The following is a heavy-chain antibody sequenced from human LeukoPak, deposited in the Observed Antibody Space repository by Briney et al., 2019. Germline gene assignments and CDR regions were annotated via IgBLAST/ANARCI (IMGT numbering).Heavy chain of an antibody. CDR1: GFTFSSYS. CDR2: ISSSSSYI. D-gene: IGHD3-22*01. J-gene: IGHJ4*02. V-gene: IGHV3-21*01. Sequence: GGSLRLSCAASGFTFSSYSMNWVRQAPGKGLEWVSSISSSSSYIYYADSVKGRFTISRDNAKNSLYLQMNSLRAEDTAVYYCARDKSAPDIWYYYDSSGYYPFDYWGQGTLVTVSS. CDR3: ARDKSAPDIWYYYDSSGYYPFDY.